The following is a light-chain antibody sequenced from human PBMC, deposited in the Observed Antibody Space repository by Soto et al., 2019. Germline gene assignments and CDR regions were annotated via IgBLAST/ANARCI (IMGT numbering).Light chain of an antibody. V-gene: IGKV1-5*03. CDR2: KES. J-gene: IGKJ1*01. CDR1: QTISSW. Sequence: DIRMIQSPSTLSGSVGDRVTITCRASQTISSWLAWYQQKPGKAPKLLIYKESTLKSGVPSRFSGSGSGTEFTLTISSLQLDDFATYYCQHYNSYSWSFGQGTKVDIK. CDR3: QHYNSYSWS.